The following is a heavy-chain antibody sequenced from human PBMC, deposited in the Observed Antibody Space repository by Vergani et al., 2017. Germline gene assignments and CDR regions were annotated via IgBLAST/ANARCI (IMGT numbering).Heavy chain of an antibody. CDR1: GYTFTGYY. J-gene: IGHJ4*02. D-gene: IGHD3-22*01. V-gene: IGHV1-2*02. Sequence: QVQLVQSGAEVKKPGASVKVSCKASGYTFTGYYMHWARQAPGQGLEWMGWINPNSGYTNYAQKFQGRVTMTRDTSISTTYMQLSRLRSNDTAVYYCSRGLLSSGYLFDYWGQGTLVTVSS. CDR2: INPNSGYT. CDR3: SRGLLSSGYLFDY.